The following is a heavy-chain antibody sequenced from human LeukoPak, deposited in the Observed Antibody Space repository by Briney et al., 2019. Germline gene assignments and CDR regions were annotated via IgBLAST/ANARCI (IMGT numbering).Heavy chain of an antibody. D-gene: IGHD2-21*02. V-gene: IGHV3-30-3*01. CDR2: ISFDGAKT. Sequence: GGSLRLSCTVSGITFRVYAVQWVRQAPGKGLEWVATISFDGAKTSYAGSVKGRFTVSRDNSKNTLFLEMNSLRLEDTAVYYCASPSRPFGDCDIAYWGQGSLVSVSS. CDR1: GITFRVYA. CDR3: ASPSRPFGDCDIAY. J-gene: IGHJ4*02.